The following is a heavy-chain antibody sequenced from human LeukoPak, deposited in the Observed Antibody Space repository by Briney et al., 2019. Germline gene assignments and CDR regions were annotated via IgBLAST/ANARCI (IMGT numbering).Heavy chain of an antibody. CDR3: AKSGFHAVAGYFDY. D-gene: IGHD6-19*01. Sequence: YPGGSLRLSCAASGFTFSSYAMSWVRQAPGKGLEWVSAISGSGGSTYYADSVKGRFTISRDNSKNTLYLQMNSLRAEDTAVYYCAKSGFHAVAGYFDYWGQGTLVTVSP. CDR2: ISGSGGST. V-gene: IGHV3-23*01. J-gene: IGHJ4*02. CDR1: GFTFSSYA.